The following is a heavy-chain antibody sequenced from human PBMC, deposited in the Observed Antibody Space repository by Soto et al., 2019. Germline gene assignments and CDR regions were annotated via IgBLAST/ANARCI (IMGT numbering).Heavy chain of an antibody. CDR3: ARTYCSSTSCYWALGAFDI. CDR2: INPSGGST. D-gene: IGHD2-2*01. Sequence: ASVKVSCKASGYTFTSYYMHWVRQAPGQGPEWMGIINPSGGSTSYAQKFQGRVTMTRDTSTSTVYMELSSLRSEDTAVYYCARTYCSSTSCYWALGAFDIWGQGTMVTVSS. CDR1: GYTFTSYY. V-gene: IGHV1-46*03. J-gene: IGHJ3*02.